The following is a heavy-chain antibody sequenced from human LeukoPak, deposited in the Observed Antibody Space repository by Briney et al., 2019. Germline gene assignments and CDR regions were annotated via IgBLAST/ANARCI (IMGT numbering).Heavy chain of an antibody. V-gene: IGHV3-11*01. CDR1: GFTFSDYY. CDR2: ISSSGSTI. CDR3: AREPPHYYYGMDV. J-gene: IGHJ6*02. Sequence: GGSLRLSCAASGFTFSDYYMSWIRQAPGKGREWVSYISSSGSTIYYADSVKGRFTISRDNAKNSLYLQMNSLRAEDTAVYYCAREPPHYYYGMDVWGQGTTVTVSS.